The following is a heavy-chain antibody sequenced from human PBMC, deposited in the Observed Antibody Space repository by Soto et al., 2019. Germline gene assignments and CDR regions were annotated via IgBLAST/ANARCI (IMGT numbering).Heavy chain of an antibody. CDR3: ATDQIDFKYSSSPNKGFDI. Sequence: GESLKISCKVSGYTLTELSMHWVRQAPGKGLEWMGGFDPEDGETIYAQKFQGRVTMTEDTSTDTAYMELSSLRSEDTAVYYCATDQIDFKYSSSPNKGFDIWGQGTMVTVSS. D-gene: IGHD6-13*01. CDR2: FDPEDGET. CDR1: GYTLTELS. V-gene: IGHV1-24*01. J-gene: IGHJ3*02.